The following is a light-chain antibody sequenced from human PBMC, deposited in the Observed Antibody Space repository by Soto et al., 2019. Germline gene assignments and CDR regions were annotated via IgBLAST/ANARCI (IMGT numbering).Light chain of an antibody. J-gene: IGKJ1*01. CDR1: HNISSY. CDR2: AAS. V-gene: IGKV1-39*01. CDR3: QQSYSTPRT. Sequence: DIQMTQSPSSLSASVGDRVTITCRASHNISSYLNWYQQNPGKAPKLLIYAASSLQSGVPSRFSGSGSGTDFTLTISSLQPEGFATYYCQQSYSTPRTFGQGTKVEIK.